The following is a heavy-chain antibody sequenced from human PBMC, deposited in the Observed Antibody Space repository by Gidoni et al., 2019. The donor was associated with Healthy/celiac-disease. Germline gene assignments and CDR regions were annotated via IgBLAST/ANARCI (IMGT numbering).Heavy chain of an antibody. CDR2: IYSGGST. CDR1: GFTVSSNY. D-gene: IGHD2-15*01. Sequence: GFTVSSNYMSWVRQAPGKGLEWVSVIYSGGSTYYADSVKGRFTISRHNSKNTLYLQMNSLRAEDTAVYYCARGEYCSGGSCYSHTGYYYYYYGMDVWGQGTTVTVSS. CDR3: ARGEYCSGGSCYSHTGYYYYYYGMDV. J-gene: IGHJ6*02. V-gene: IGHV3-53*04.